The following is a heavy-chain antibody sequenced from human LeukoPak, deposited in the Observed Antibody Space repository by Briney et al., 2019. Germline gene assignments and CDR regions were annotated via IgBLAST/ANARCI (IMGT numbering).Heavy chain of an antibody. CDR2: ISKDGTDK. V-gene: IGHV3-30*04. CDR1: TFIFSNYA. CDR3: VRYHLPSDYTSGWGPGAYGMDV. J-gene: IGHJ6*02. D-gene: IGHD6-19*01. Sequence: PGRSLRLSCAASTFIFSNYAMHWVRQAPGKGLDWVAMISKDGTDKTYADSVKGRFTISREDSKHTLFLQMNSLRAEDTAVYYCVRYHLPSDYTSGWGPGAYGMDVWGQGTPVTVSS.